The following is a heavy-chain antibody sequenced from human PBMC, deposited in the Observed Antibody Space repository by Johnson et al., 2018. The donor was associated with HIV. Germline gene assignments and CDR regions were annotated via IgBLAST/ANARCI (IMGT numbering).Heavy chain of an antibody. J-gene: IGHJ3*02. V-gene: IGHV3-30*02. CDR2: IRYDGSNK. Sequence: QVQLVESGGGVVQPGRSLRLSCAASGFTFSSYGMHWVRQAPGKGLEWVAFIRYDGSNKYYADSVKGRFTISRDNSKNTLHLQMNSLRAEDTAVYYCAKGLIMIVFGGGLAHDAFDMWGQGTMVTVSS. CDR3: AKGLIMIVFGGGLAHDAFDM. D-gene: IGHD3-16*01. CDR1: GFTFSSYG.